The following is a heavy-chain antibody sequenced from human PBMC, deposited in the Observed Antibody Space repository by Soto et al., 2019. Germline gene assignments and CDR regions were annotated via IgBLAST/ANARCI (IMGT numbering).Heavy chain of an antibody. J-gene: IGHJ5*02. V-gene: IGHV4-34*01. Sequence: PSETLSLTCAVFGGSFSAYYGSWIRQPPGKGLEWIGEISHSGITNYNPSLKSRVTISVDTSRSQFSLKLSSVTAADTAVYYCARVLRSGGYCSRGPCYSRVKTNYWFDLWGQGTLVTVS. D-gene: IGHD2-15*01. CDR2: ISHSGIT. CDR3: ARVLRSGGYCSRGPCYSRVKTNYWFDL. CDR1: GGSFSAYY.